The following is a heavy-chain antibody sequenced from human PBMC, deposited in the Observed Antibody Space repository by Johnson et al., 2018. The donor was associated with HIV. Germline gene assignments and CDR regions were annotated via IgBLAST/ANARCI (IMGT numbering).Heavy chain of an antibody. J-gene: IGHJ1*01. D-gene: IGHD1-26*01. CDR2: IWYDGSNK. Sequence: QVQLVESGGGVVQPGRSLRLSCAASGFTFSSYGMHWVRQAPGKGLEWVAVIWYDGSNKYYADSVKGRFTISRDNSKNTLYLQMNSLRAEDTAVYYCAKDFWPVGDNVRGLLGLRWAMWG. CDR1: GFTFSSYG. CDR3: AKDFWPVGDNVRGLLGLRWAM. V-gene: IGHV3-33*06.